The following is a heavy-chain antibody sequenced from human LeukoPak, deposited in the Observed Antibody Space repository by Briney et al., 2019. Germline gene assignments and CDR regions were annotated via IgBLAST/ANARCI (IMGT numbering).Heavy chain of an antibody. CDR2: INHSGST. Sequence: PSETLSLTCAVYGGSFSGYYWSWIRQPPGKGLEWIGEINHSGSTNYNPSLKSRVTISVDTSKNQFSLKLSSVTAADTAVYYCARLWGGYYYYHYMDVWGKGTTVTVSS. D-gene: IGHD3-16*01. CDR3: ARLWGGYYYYHYMDV. CDR1: GGSFSGYY. J-gene: IGHJ6*03. V-gene: IGHV4-34*01.